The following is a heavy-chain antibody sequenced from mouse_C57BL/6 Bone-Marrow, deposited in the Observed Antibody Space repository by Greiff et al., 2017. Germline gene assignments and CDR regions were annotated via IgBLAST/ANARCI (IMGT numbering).Heavy chain of an antibody. CDR3: ASGGGTWFDY. Sequence: EVQRVESGAELVKPGASVKLSCTASGFNIKDYYMHWVKQRPEQGLEWIGRIDPEDGETKYAPKFQGKATITADTSSNTAYLQLSGLASEDTAVYYCASGGGTWFDYWGQGTTLTVSS. J-gene: IGHJ2*01. D-gene: IGHD3-3*01. V-gene: IGHV14-2*01. CDR1: GFNIKDYY. CDR2: IDPEDGET.